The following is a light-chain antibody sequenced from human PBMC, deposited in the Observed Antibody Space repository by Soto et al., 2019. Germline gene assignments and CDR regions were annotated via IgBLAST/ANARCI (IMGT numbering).Light chain of an antibody. Sequence: QSALTRPASVSGSPGQSITISCTGTSSDVGTYKYVSWYQQHPGKAPKLLICDVSNRPSGVSNRFSGSKSGNTASLTISGLQAEDEADYYCSSYTSSNTRFVFGSGTKVTVL. J-gene: IGLJ1*01. CDR2: DVS. CDR1: SSDVGTYKY. V-gene: IGLV2-14*03. CDR3: SSYTSSNTRFV.